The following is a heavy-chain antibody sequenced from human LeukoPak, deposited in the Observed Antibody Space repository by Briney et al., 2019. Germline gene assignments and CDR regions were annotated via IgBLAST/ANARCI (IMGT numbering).Heavy chain of an antibody. J-gene: IGHJ4*02. CDR1: GCTFTGYY. CDR3: ARKTTAMVNFDY. D-gene: IGHD5-18*01. CDR2: INPNSGGT. V-gene: IGHV1-2*02. Sequence: GASVKVSFKASGCTFTGYYMHWVRQAPGQGLEWMGWINPNSGGTNYAQKFQGRVTMTRDTSISTAYMELSRLRSDDTVVYYCARKTTAMVNFDYWGQGTLVTVS.